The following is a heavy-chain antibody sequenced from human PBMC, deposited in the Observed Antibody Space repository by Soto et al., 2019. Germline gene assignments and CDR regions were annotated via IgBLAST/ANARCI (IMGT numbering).Heavy chain of an antibody. V-gene: IGHV3-33*01. CDR1: GFTFSSYG. CDR3: ARDRGYSGYDSPRFYYGMDV. Sequence: QVQLVESGGGVVQPGRSLRLSCAASGFTFSSYGMHWVRQAPGKGLEWVAVIWYDGSNKWYADSVKGRFTISRDNSKITLYVQMNSLRAEDTAVYSCARDRGYSGYDSPRFYYGMDVWGQGTTVTVSS. D-gene: IGHD5-12*01. J-gene: IGHJ6*02. CDR2: IWYDGSNK.